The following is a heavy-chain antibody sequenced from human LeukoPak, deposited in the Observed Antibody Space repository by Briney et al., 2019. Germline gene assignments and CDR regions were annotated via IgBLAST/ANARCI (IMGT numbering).Heavy chain of an antibody. J-gene: IGHJ6*02. CDR3: ARVADPPPTGWLVRASGYYYGMDV. CDR2: IYTSGST. CDR1: GGSFSTYY. V-gene: IGHV4-4*07. D-gene: IGHD6-19*01. Sequence: NSSETLSLTCTVTGGSFSTYYWSWIRQPAGKGLEWIGRIYTSGSTNYNPSLKSRVTMSVDTSKNQFSLKLSSVTAADTAVYYCARVADPPPTGWLVRASGYYYGMDVWGQGTTVTVSS.